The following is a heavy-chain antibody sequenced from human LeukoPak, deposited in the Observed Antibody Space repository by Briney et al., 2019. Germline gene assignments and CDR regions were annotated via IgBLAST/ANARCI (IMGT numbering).Heavy chain of an antibody. CDR2: IYYSGST. CDR3: ARGRSSMVRGYYYYYMDV. CDR1: GGSISSGSYY. J-gene: IGHJ6*03. V-gene: IGHV4-61*01. D-gene: IGHD3-10*01. Sequence: PSETLSLTCTVSGGSISSGSYYWRWIRQPPGKGLEWIGYIYYSGSTNYNPSLKSRVTISVDTSKNQFSLKLSSVTAADTAVYYCARGRSSMVRGYYYYYMDVWGKGTTVTISS.